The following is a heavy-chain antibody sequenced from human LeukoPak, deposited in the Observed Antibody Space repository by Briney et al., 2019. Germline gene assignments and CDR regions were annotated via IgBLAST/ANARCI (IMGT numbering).Heavy chain of an antibody. CDR1: GFSFSAAW. CDR3: GREQWLQPDY. D-gene: IGHD5-24*01. J-gene: IGHJ4*02. CDR2: INPDGSVT. V-gene: IGHV3-7*04. Sequence: PGGSLRLSCAVSGFSFSAAWMNWVRQAPGKGLEWVANINPDGSVTTYVDSVKGRFTISRDNAKNSLYLPMNSLRAEDTAVYYCGREQWLQPDYWGQGTLVTVSS.